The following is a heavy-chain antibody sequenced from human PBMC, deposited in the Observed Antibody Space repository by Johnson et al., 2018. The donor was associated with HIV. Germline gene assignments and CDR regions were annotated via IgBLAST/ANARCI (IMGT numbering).Heavy chain of an antibody. J-gene: IGHJ3*02. CDR3: ARDSVILVDGAFDI. CDR2: IYIGGST. D-gene: IGHD2-15*01. Sequence: VHLVESGGGLIQPGGSLRLSCPASGFTVSRNYMSWVRQAPGQGLEWVSVIYIGGSTYSADSVKRRFTIPRDNSKNTLYLQMNSLRAEDTAVYYCARDSVILVDGAFDIWGQGTMVTVSS. V-gene: IGHV3-53*01. CDR1: GFTVSRNY.